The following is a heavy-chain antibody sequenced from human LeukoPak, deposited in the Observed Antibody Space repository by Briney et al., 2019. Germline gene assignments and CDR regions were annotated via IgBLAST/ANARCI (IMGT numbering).Heavy chain of an antibody. CDR3: ARGGRITIFGVVTVSSYFDY. CDR1: GFTFSSYA. CDR2: ISYDGSNK. D-gene: IGHD3-3*01. V-gene: IGHV3-30-3*01. J-gene: IGHJ4*02. Sequence: PGRSLRLSCAASGFTFSSYAMHWVRLAPGKGLEWVAVISYDGSNKYYADSVKGRFTISRDNSKNTLYLQMNSLRAEDTAVYYCARGGRITIFGVVTVSSYFDYWGQGTLVTVSS.